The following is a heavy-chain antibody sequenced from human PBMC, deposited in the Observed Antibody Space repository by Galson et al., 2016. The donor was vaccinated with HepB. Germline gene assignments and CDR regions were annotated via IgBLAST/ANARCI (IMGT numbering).Heavy chain of an antibody. D-gene: IGHD3-10*01. V-gene: IGHV1-69*13. CDR3: VTHYGLEFGPHKVDNWFDP. CDR2: IIPILGTA. Sequence: SVKVSCKASGGTFSSYGISWVRKAPGQGLEWMGGIIPILGTANYAQKFQGRVTITADESTSTAYMELSSLRSEDTAVYYCVTHYGLEFGPHKVDNWFDPWGQGTLVTVSS. J-gene: IGHJ5*02. CDR1: GGTFSSYG.